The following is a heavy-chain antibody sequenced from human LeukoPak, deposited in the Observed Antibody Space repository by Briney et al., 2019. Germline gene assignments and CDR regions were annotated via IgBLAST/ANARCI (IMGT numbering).Heavy chain of an antibody. CDR3: ARVFKDYDFWSGYRNNWFDP. CDR2: INHSGST. CDR1: GGSFSGYY. J-gene: IGHJ5*02. V-gene: IGHV4-34*01. Sequence: PSETLSLTCAVYGGSFSGYYWSWIRQPPGKGLEWIGEINHSGSTNYKPSLKSRVTISVDTSKNQFSLKLSSVTAADTAVYYCARVFKDYDFWSGYRNNWFDPWGQGTLVTVSS. D-gene: IGHD3-3*01.